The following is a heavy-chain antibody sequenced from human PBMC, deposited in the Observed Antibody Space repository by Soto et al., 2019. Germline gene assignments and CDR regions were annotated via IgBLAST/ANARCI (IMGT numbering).Heavy chain of an antibody. V-gene: IGHV1-69*06. Sequence: ASVKVSCKASGGTFSSYAISWVRQAPGQGLEWMGGIIPIFGTANYAQKFQGRVTITADKSTSTAYMELSSLRSEDTAVYYCARDSGGYYYTGGYYGMDVWGQGTTVTSP. D-gene: IGHD3-22*01. CDR3: ARDSGGYYYTGGYYGMDV. CDR2: IIPIFGTA. J-gene: IGHJ6*02. CDR1: GGTFSSYA.